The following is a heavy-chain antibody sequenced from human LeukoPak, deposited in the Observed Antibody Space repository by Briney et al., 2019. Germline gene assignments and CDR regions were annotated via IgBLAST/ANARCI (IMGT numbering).Heavy chain of an antibody. J-gene: IGHJ4*02. CDR3: ARGALEYSAYDQTSDY. CDR2: ISSDGTNK. Sequence: GGSLRLSCAASGFTFSSYGMHWVRQAPGKGLEWVAVISSDGTNKYHADSVKGRCTISRDNSKNTLYMQMSSLRVEDTAIYYCARGALEYSAYDQTSDYWGQGTLVAVSS. CDR1: GFTFSSYG. V-gene: IGHV3-30*19. D-gene: IGHD5-12*01.